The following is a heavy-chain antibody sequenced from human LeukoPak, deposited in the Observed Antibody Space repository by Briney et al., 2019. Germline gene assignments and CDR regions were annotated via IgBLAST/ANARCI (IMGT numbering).Heavy chain of an antibody. Sequence: GGSLRLSCAASGFTFSSYAITWVRQAPGKGLEWVSAVSSNGAKTYYADSVKGRFTISRDNAKNSLYLQMNSLRAEDTALYYCAREVSEGFDFWGQGTLVTVSS. CDR1: GFTFSSYA. J-gene: IGHJ4*02. CDR2: VSSNGAKT. V-gene: IGHV3-23*01. D-gene: IGHD3-22*01. CDR3: AREVSEGFDF.